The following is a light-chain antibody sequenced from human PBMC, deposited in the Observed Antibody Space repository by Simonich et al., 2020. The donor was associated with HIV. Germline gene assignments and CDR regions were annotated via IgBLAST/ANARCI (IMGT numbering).Light chain of an antibody. CDR3: QQYYSSPRT. Sequence: DIVMTQSPDSLAVSLGERATINCKSSQSVLYSSNNKNYLVWYLQKPGQPPKLLIYWASTRESGVPDRFSGSGSGTDFTLTISSLQAEDVAVYYCQQYYSSPRTFGQGTKVEIK. CDR2: WAS. J-gene: IGKJ1*01. CDR1: QSVLYSSNNKNY. V-gene: IGKV4-1*01.